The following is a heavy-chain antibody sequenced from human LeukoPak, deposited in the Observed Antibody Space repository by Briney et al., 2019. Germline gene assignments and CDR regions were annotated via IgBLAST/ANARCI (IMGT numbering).Heavy chain of an antibody. V-gene: IGHV3-30*18. D-gene: IGHD1-26*01. CDR1: GFTFSSYG. J-gene: IGHJ4*02. CDR3: AKTFKWELLFDY. CDR2: ISYDGSNK. Sequence: PGGSLRLSCAASGFTFSSYGMHWVRQAPGKGLEWVAVISYDGSNKYYADSVKGRFTISRDNSENTLYLQMNSLRAEDTAVYYCAKTFKWELLFDYWGQGTLVTVSS.